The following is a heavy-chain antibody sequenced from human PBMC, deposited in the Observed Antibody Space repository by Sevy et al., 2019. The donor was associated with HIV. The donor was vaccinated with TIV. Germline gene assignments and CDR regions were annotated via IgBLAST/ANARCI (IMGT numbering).Heavy chain of an antibody. Sequence: GGSLRLSCAASGFTFSSYAMSWVRQAPGKGLEWVSAISGSGGSTYYADSVKGRFTISRDNSKNTLYLQMNSLRAEDTAVYYCAKGWGIAAAGSGDAFDIWGQATMITVSS. CDR1: GFTFSSYA. D-gene: IGHD6-13*01. V-gene: IGHV3-23*01. J-gene: IGHJ3*02. CDR2: ISGSGGST. CDR3: AKGWGIAAAGSGDAFDI.